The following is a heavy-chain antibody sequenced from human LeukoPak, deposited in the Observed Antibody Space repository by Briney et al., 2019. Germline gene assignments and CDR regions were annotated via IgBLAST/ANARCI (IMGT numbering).Heavy chain of an antibody. Sequence: SQTLSLTCAISGESVSSLNGAWNWISQSPSRGLEWLGRTYYRSKWYYDYAESVKGRITINPDTSKNQFSLQLTSVTPEDTAVYYCARDEGNSGWYTFDYWGQGTLVTVSS. J-gene: IGHJ4*02. D-gene: IGHD6-19*01. CDR1: GESVSSLNGA. CDR2: TYYRSKWYY. CDR3: ARDEGNSGWYTFDY. V-gene: IGHV6-1*01.